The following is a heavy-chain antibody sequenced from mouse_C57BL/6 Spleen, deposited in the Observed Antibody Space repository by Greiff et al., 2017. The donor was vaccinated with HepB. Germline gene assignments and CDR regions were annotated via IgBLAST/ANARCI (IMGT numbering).Heavy chain of an antibody. Sequence: QVQLQQPGAELVRPGSSVKLSCKASGYTFTSYWMDWVKQRPGQGLEWIGNIYPSDSETHYNQKFKDKATLTVDKSSSTAYMQLSSLTSEDSAVYYCARRRSYGNYRYYAMDYWGQGTSVTVSS. CDR2: IYPSDSET. J-gene: IGHJ4*01. V-gene: IGHV1-61*01. CDR1: GYTFTSYW. D-gene: IGHD2-1*01. CDR3: ARRRSYGNYRYYAMDY.